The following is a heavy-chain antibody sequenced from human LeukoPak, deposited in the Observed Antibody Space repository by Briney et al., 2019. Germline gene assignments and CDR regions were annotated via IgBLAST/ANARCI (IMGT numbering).Heavy chain of an antibody. D-gene: IGHD6-13*01. CDR1: GFTFSSYA. CDR3: AKIVVVSSSPFDY. CDR2: ISGSGGST. J-gene: IGHJ4*02. Sequence: PGGSLRLSCAASGFTFSSYAMSWVRQAPGKGLEWVSAISGSGGSTYYAESVKGRFTISRDNSKNTLYLQMNSLRAEDTAVHYCAKIVVVSSSPFDYWGQGTLVTVSS. V-gene: IGHV3-23*01.